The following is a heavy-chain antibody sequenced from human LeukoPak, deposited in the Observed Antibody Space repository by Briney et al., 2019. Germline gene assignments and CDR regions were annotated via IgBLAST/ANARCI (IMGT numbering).Heavy chain of an antibody. J-gene: IGHJ4*02. D-gene: IGHD6-13*01. CDR3: ARAYSSSWYSTYFDY. V-gene: IGHV3-72*01. Sequence: SGGSLRLSCVASGFIFSDHYMDWVRQAPGEGLEWVGRIRSKANGETTEFAASVKGRFTISRDDSKNSLYLQMNSLKTEDTAVYYCARAYSSSWYSTYFDYWGQGTLVTVSS. CDR2: IRSKANGETT. CDR1: GFIFSDHY.